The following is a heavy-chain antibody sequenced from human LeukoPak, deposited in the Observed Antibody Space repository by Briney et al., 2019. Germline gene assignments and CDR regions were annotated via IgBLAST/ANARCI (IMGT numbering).Heavy chain of an antibody. D-gene: IGHD5-18*01. CDR1: GFTFSSHG. Sequence: SWGSLRLSCAASGFTFSSHGMSWVRQAPGKGLEWASGISGSGGITYYADSVKGRFTISRDNSKNTLYLQMNSLRAEDTAVYYCAKDLGYSYGFFDYWGQGTLVTVSS. J-gene: IGHJ4*02. CDR3: AKDLGYSYGFFDY. CDR2: ISGSGGIT. V-gene: IGHV3-23*01.